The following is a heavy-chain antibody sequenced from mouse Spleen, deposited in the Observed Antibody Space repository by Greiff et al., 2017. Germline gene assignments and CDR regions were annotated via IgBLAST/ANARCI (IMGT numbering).Heavy chain of an antibody. CDR1: GFSLTSYG. V-gene: IGHV2-2*02. CDR3: ARNLDDYDGYYAMDY. J-gene: IGHJ4*01. CDR2: IWSGGST. D-gene: IGHD2-4*01. Sequence: VQVVESGPGLVQPSQSLSITCTVSGFSLTSYGVHWVRQSPGKGLEWLGVIWSGGSTDYNAAFISRLSISKDNSKSQVFFKMNSLQANDTAIYYCARNLDDYDGYYAMDYWGQGTSVTVSS.